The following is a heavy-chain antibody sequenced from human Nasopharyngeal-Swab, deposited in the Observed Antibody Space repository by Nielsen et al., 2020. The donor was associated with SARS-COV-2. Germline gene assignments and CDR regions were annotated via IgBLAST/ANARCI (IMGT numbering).Heavy chain of an antibody. D-gene: IGHD6-13*01. Sequence: ASVKVSCKASGYNFTIHDINWVRQTTGQGLEWMGWINAGNGNTKYSQKFQGRVTITRDTSASTAYMELSSLRSEDTAVYYCARERLAAADRYGMDVWGQGTTVTVSS. J-gene: IGHJ6*02. CDR2: INAGNGNT. CDR1: GYNFTIHD. V-gene: IGHV1-3*01. CDR3: ARERLAAADRYGMDV.